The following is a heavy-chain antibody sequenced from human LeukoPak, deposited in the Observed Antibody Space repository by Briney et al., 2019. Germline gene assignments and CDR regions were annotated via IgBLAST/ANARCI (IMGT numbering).Heavy chain of an antibody. Sequence: GGSLRLSCVASGFVFSNYWMGWVRQAPGKGLEWVSYISSSGSTIYYADSVKGRFTISRDNAKNSLYLQMNSLRAEDTAVYYCAREAAAAGNKQIDYWGQGTLVNVSS. V-gene: IGHV3-48*04. CDR2: ISSSGSTI. CDR3: AREAAAAGNKQIDY. J-gene: IGHJ4*02. CDR1: GFVFSNYW. D-gene: IGHD6-13*01.